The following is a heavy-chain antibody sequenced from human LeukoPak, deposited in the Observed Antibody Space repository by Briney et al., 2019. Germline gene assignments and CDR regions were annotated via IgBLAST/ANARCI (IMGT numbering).Heavy chain of an antibody. CDR2: YYTGST. V-gene: IGHV4-31*02. CDR3: ARTLRYFDWLSTFDY. J-gene: IGHJ4*01. D-gene: IGHD3-9*01. Sequence: YYTGSTYYNPSLKSRVTISVDTSKNQFSLKMNSVTAADTAVYYCARTLRYFDWLSTFDY.